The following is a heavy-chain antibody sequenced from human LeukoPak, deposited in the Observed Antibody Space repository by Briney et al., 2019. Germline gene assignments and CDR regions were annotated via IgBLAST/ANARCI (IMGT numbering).Heavy chain of an antibody. V-gene: IGHV1-24*01. J-gene: IGHJ6*02. CDR2: FDPEDGET. CDR3: ATFYYYDSSGYPFEMDV. CDR1: GYTLTELS. Sequence: ASVKVSCKVSGYTLTELSMHWVRQAPGKGLEWMGGFDPEDGETIYAQKFQGRVTMTEDTSTDTAYTELSSLRSEDTAVYYCATFYYYDSSGYPFEMDVWGQGTTVTVSS. D-gene: IGHD3-22*01.